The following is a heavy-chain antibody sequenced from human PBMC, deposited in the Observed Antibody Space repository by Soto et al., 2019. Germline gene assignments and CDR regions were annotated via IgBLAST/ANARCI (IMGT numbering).Heavy chain of an antibody. Sequence: PGGSLRLSCAASGFTFSSYAMSWVRQAPGKGLEWVSAISGSGGSTYYADSVKGRFTISRDNSKNTLYLQMNSLRAEDTAVYYCAKDPVDTAMVIPYYFDYWGQGTLVTVSS. CDR1: GFTFSSYA. V-gene: IGHV3-23*01. J-gene: IGHJ4*02. CDR3: AKDPVDTAMVIPYYFDY. CDR2: ISGSGGST. D-gene: IGHD5-18*01.